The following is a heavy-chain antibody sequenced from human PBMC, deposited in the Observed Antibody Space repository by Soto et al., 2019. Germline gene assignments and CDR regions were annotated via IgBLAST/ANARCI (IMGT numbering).Heavy chain of an antibody. CDR3: ARAQTKYCSSTSCYRHAFDI. V-gene: IGHV4-34*01. CDR1: GGSFSGYY. J-gene: IGHJ3*02. CDR2: INHSGST. D-gene: IGHD2-2*01. Sequence: QVQLQQWGTGLLKPSETLSLTCAVYGGSFSGYYWSWIRQPPGKGLEWIGEINHSGSTNYNPSLKSRVTISVDTSKNQFSLKLSSVTAADTAVYYCARAQTKYCSSTSCYRHAFDIWGQGTMVTVSS.